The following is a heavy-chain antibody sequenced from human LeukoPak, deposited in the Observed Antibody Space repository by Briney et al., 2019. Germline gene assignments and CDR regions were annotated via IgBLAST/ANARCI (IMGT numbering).Heavy chain of an antibody. CDR1: GGSISSYY. Sequence: SETLSLTCTVSGGSISSYYWSWIRQPPGKGLEWIGYIYYSGSTNYNPSLKSRVTISVDTSKNQFSLKLRSVTAADTAVYYCASSKGYGDYGNAFDIWGQGTMVTVSS. CDR2: IYYSGST. D-gene: IGHD4-17*01. V-gene: IGHV4-59*08. CDR3: ASSKGYGDYGNAFDI. J-gene: IGHJ3*02.